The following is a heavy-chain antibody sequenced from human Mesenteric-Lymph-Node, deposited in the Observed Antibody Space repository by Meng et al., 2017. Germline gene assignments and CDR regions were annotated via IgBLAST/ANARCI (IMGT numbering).Heavy chain of an antibody. CDR2: INHSGST. CDR1: GGSFSDYY. V-gene: IGHV4-34*01. CDR3: AKLARPPYYNWNDGSRAYFDY. Sequence: VRFQLWGGELWMPLEPLSLAWAVYGGSFSDYYWTCIRQPPVTGLEWIGEINHSGSTNYNPSLKSRVTMSVDTSKNQFSLKLSSVTAADTAVYYCAKLARPPYYNWNDGSRAYFDYWGQGTLVTVSS. D-gene: IGHD1-20*01. J-gene: IGHJ4*02.